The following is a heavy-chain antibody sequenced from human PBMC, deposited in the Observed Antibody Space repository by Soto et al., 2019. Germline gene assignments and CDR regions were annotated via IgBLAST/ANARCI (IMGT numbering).Heavy chain of an antibody. CDR1: GDSISGSGDS. Sequence: TLSLTCAVSGDSISGSGDSWSWIRQPPGKGLEWLGYIYHTGSTYYNPSLKSRVTMSVDRSKNQFSLRLTSVTAADTAVYYCAGIFVPDNWFDPWGQGTLVTVSS. D-gene: IGHD3-3*01. V-gene: IGHV4-30-2*01. CDR3: AGIFVPDNWFDP. CDR2: IYHTGST. J-gene: IGHJ5*02.